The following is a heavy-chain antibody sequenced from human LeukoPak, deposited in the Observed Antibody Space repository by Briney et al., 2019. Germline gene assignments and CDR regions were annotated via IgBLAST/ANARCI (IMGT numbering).Heavy chain of an antibody. CDR2: IYHSGST. J-gene: IGHJ5*02. V-gene: IGHV4-38-2*02. CDR3: AREEFYNWNDSGGWFDP. CDR1: GYSISSGYY. Sequence: PSETLSLTCTVSGYSISSGYYWGWIRQPPGKGLEWIGSIYHSGSTYYNPSLKSRVTISVDTSKNQSSLKLSSATAADTAVYYCAREEFYNWNDSGGWFDPWGQGTLVTVSS. D-gene: IGHD1-1*01.